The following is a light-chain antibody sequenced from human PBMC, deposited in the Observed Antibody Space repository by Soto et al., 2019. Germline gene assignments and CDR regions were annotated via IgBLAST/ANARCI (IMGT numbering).Light chain of an antibody. CDR1: TRDITGYNY. J-gene: IGLJ1*01. Sequence: ALTQPASVSGSLGQSITISCTGTTRDITGYNYISWYQQLPGKAPKLMIYQVTIRPSGISNRFSGSKSGNTASLTISGLQAEDEADYYCTSFSSSTSLYVFGTGTKVTVL. V-gene: IGLV2-14*01. CDR2: QVT. CDR3: TSFSSSTSLYV.